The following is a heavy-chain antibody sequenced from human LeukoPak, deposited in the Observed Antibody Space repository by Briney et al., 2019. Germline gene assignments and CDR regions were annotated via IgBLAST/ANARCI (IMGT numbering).Heavy chain of an antibody. D-gene: IGHD3-10*01. CDR2: IAPSSGTT. V-gene: IGHV1-46*01. CDR1: GYTFTSNY. J-gene: IGHJ4*02. CDR3: ARASGSSAVPFDY. Sequence: ASVKVSCKASGYTFTSNYMHWVRQAPGQGLEWMGVIAPSSGTTSYAQKFQGRVTMTRDTSTSTLYMGLSILTSEDTAVYYCARASGSSAVPFDYWGQATLVTVSS.